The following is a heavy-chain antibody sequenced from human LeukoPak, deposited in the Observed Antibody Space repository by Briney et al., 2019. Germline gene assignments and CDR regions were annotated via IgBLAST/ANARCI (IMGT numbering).Heavy chain of an antibody. V-gene: IGHV3-23*01. CDR2: ISASGGST. CDR1: GFTFSSSA. D-gene: IGHD3-3*01. Sequence: GGSLRLSCAASGFTFSSSAMSWVRQVPGKGLEWVSGISASGGSTSYADSVRGRFTISRDNSKNTLYLQMNSLRAEDTAVYYSAKEISGAGDFWSGFDYWGQGTLVTVSS. CDR3: AKEISGAGDFWSGFDY. J-gene: IGHJ4*02.